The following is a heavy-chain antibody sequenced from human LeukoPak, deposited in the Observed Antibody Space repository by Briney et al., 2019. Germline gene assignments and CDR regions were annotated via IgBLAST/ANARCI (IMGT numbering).Heavy chain of an antibody. CDR3: ARGYCSGGSCHRRHYYYYMDV. CDR2: IGGIGGSSVNRT. J-gene: IGHJ6*03. D-gene: IGHD2-15*01. V-gene: IGHV3-23*01. CDR1: GFSFSNYA. Sequence: GGSLRLSCAASGFSFSNYAMSWVRQSPGKGLEWVSTIGGIGGSSVNRTYYADSVKGRFTISRDNSKNTLYLQMNSLRAEDTAVYYCARGYCSGGSCHRRHYYYYMDVWGKGTTVTVSS.